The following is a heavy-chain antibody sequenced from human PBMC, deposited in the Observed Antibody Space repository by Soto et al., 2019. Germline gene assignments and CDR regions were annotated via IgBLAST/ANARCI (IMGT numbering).Heavy chain of an antibody. Sequence: ASVKVSCTASGYTFTSYDIDWVRQATGQGLEWMGWMNPNSGNTGYAQKFQGRVTMTRNTSISTAYMELSSLRSEDTAVYYCARERTVAGNDYWGQGTLVTVSS. V-gene: IGHV1-8*01. CDR3: ARERTVAGNDY. CDR1: GYTFTSYD. J-gene: IGHJ4*02. CDR2: MNPNSGNT. D-gene: IGHD6-19*01.